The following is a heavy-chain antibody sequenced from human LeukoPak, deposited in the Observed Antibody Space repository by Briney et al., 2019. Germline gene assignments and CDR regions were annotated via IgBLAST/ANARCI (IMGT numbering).Heavy chain of an antibody. J-gene: IGHJ5*02. D-gene: IGHD6-13*01. CDR3: ARGGAAAHNWFDP. V-gene: IGHV4-4*02. CDR1: GGSISSNNW. Sequence: SGTLSLTCTVSGGSISSNNWWSWVRQPPGKGLEWIGEIYHSGSTNYNPSLKSRVTISIDKSKNQFSLKLSSVTAADTAVYYCARGGAAAHNWFDPWGQGTLVTVSS. CDR2: IYHSGST.